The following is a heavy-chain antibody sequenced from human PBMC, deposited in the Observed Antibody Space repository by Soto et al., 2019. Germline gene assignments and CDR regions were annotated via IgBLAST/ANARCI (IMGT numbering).Heavy chain of an antibody. D-gene: IGHD2-15*01. Sequence: PGGSLRLSCAASGFTFSSYSMNWVRQAPGKGLEWVSYISSSSSTIYYADSVKGRFTISRDNAKNSLYLQMNSLRAEDTAVYYCASLIVVVVAATQGVLDDAFDIWXQGXMVXVSS. CDR3: ASLIVVVVAATQGVLDDAFDI. V-gene: IGHV3-48*01. CDR2: ISSSSSTI. J-gene: IGHJ3*02. CDR1: GFTFSSYS.